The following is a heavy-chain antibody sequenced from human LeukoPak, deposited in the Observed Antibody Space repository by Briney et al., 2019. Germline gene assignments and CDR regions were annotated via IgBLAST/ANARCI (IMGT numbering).Heavy chain of an antibody. CDR1: GGTFSNYA. D-gene: IGHD1-1*01. J-gene: IGHJ5*02. CDR2: IIPIFGTA. Sequence: GASVKVSCKASGGTFSNYAISWVRQAPGQGLEWMGGIIPIFGTANYAQKFRGRVTITADKSTRTAYMELSSLRSEDTAVYYCARARRWNAAVEGWWFDPWGQGTLVTVSS. V-gene: IGHV1-69*06. CDR3: ARARRWNAAVEGWWFDP.